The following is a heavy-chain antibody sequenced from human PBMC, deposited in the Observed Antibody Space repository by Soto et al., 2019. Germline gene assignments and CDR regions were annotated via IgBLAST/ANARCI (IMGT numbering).Heavy chain of an antibody. V-gene: IGHV1-69*12. CDR1: GGTFSSYA. Sequence: QVQLVQSGAEVKKPGSSVKVSCKASGGTFSSYAISWVRQAPGQGLEWMGGIIPIFGTANYAQKFQGRVTTPADEXXSXAXXELSSLRSEDTAVYYCARGTYYYDRSGYDDWYFDLWGRGTLVTVSS. J-gene: IGHJ2*01. CDR2: IIPIFGTA. D-gene: IGHD3-22*01. CDR3: ARGTYYYDRSGYDDWYFDL.